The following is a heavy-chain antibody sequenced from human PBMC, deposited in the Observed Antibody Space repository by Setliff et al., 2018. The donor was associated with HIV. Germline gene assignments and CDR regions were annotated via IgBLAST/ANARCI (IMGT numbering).Heavy chain of an antibody. Sequence: GESLTISCKALEYTFSTYWIGWVRQMPGEGLEWMGIIYPDDSNIRDNPSFQKHVTISADKSITTAYLQLNNLKASDTATYYCARRDGRSMNAFEIWGPGTMVTVSS. CDR3: ARRDGRSMNAFEI. V-gene: IGHV5-51*03. D-gene: IGHD6-13*01. CDR2: IYPDDSNI. CDR1: EYTFSTYW. J-gene: IGHJ3*02.